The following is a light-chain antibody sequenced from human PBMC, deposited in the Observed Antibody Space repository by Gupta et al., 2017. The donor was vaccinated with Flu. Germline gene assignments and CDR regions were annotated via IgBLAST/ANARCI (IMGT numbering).Light chain of an antibody. J-gene: IGKJ4*01. CDR3: MQSIQRKALT. CDR1: PSVLHSDGKSY. V-gene: IGKV2D-29*01. CDR2: EVS. Sequence: IVMTLPPLSLSVTPAQPASLSCKARPSVLHSDGKSYLHWYLQKPGQTPQLLIYEVSNRFSGVPDRFSGSRSGTDVTLKISRGEDEDVGAYYCMQSIQRKALTFGGGTKVEIK.